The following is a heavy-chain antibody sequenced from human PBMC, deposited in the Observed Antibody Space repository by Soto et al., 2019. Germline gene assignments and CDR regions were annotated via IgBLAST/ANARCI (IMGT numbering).Heavy chain of an antibody. Sequence: ASVKVSCKASGYTFASYAISWMQQAPGQGLEWMGWISAYNGNTNYAQKLQGRVTMTTDTSTSTAYMELRSLRSDDTAVYYCARDPPPPDYWGQGTLVTVSS. CDR1: GYTFASYA. CDR2: ISAYNGNT. CDR3: ARDPPPPDY. J-gene: IGHJ4*02. V-gene: IGHV1-18*01.